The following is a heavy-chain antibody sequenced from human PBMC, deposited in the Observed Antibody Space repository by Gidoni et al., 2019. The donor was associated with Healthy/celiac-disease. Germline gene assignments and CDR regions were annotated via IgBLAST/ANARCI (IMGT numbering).Heavy chain of an antibody. CDR3: ARPNYYDSSGYYSWDI. CDR2: LIPIFGTA. V-gene: IGHV1-69*01. D-gene: IGHD3-22*01. J-gene: IGHJ3*02. Sequence: QVQLVQSGAEVTKPGSSVKVSCKASGGTFSSYAISWVRQAPGQGLEWMGGLIPIFGTANYAQKFQGRVTITADESTSTAYMELSSLRSEETAVYYCARPNYYDSSGYYSWDIWGQGTMVTVSS. CDR1: GGTFSSYA.